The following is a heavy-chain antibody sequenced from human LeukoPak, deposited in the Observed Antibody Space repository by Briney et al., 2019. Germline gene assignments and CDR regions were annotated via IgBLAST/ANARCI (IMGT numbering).Heavy chain of an antibody. V-gene: IGHV4-39*07. CDR3: ARHKVGDFYNPSDY. CDR2: FSHTGST. Sequence: SETLSLTCIVSGGSTSSYSWGWIRQPPGKGLEWIGSFSHTGSTYYNPSLESRVTISVDTSKNQFSLKLSSVTAADTAVYYCARHKVGDFYNPSDYWGQGTLVTVSS. CDR1: GGSTSSYS. D-gene: IGHD2-21*02. J-gene: IGHJ4*02.